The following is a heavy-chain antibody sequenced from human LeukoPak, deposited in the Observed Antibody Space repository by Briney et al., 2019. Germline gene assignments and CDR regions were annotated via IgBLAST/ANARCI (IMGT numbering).Heavy chain of an antibody. CDR3: AKDWAVTPRRGDAFDI. V-gene: IGHV3-43*02. D-gene: IGHD4-17*01. CDR2: ISGDGSAT. CDR1: GFTFDDYA. Sequence: GGSLRLSCAASGFTFDDYAMHWVRQAPGKGLEWVSLISGDGSATYYADSVKGRFTISRDDSKNSLYVQMNSLRTEDTALYYCAKDWAVTPRRGDAFDIWGQGTMVTVSS. J-gene: IGHJ3*02.